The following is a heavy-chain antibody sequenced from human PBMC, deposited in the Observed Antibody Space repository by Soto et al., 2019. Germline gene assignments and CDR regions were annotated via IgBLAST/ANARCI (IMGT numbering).Heavy chain of an antibody. CDR3: ARVWVVTMVRGASVAFDI. J-gene: IGHJ3*02. CDR1: GYTFTSYG. D-gene: IGHD3-10*01. Sequence: APVKVSCKASGYTFTSYGISWGRQAPGQRLEWMGWISAYNGNTNYAQKLQGRVTMTTDTSTSTAYMELRSLRSDDTAVYYCARVWVVTMVRGASVAFDIWGQGTMVTVSS. CDR2: ISAYNGNT. V-gene: IGHV1-18*01.